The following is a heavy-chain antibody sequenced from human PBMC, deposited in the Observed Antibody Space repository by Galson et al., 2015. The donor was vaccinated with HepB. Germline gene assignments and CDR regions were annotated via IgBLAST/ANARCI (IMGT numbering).Heavy chain of an antibody. CDR2: IVVGSGNT. J-gene: IGHJ4*02. Sequence: VKFSCKASGFTFTSSAMQWVRQARGQRLEWIGWIVVGSGNTNYAQKFQERVTITRDMSTSTAYMELSSLRSEDTAVYYCAALGGDGPYYFDYWGQGTLVTVSS. V-gene: IGHV1-58*02. CDR3: AALGGDGPYYFDY. CDR1: GFTFTSSA. D-gene: IGHD2-21*02.